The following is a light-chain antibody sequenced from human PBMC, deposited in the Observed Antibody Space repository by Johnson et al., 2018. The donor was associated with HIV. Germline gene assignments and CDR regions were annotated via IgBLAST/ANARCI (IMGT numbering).Light chain of an antibody. CDR2: QNT. J-gene: IGLJ1*01. V-gene: IGLV1-51*02. CDR1: SSNIGRNY. Sequence: QSVLTQPPSVSAAPGQKVTISCSGSSSNIGRNYVSWYQQLPGTAPKLLIYQNTWRPSWIPDRFSGSTSGAPATLAITGLQTGDEADYYCGTWDNSLKAEVFGTGTKVTVL. CDR3: GTWDNSLKAEV.